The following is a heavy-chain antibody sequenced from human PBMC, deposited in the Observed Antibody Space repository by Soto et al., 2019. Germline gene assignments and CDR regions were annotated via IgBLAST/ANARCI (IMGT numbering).Heavy chain of an antibody. D-gene: IGHD4-17*01. J-gene: IGHJ4*02. Sequence: SETLSLTCAVSGGSISSSNWWSWVRQPPGKGLEWIGEIYHSGSTNYNPSLKSRVTKSVDKSKKQFSLKLSSVTDADTAVYYCARVLATVTTAALDYWGQGTLVTVSS. CDR2: IYHSGST. CDR3: ARVLATVTTAALDY. CDR1: GGSISSSNW. V-gene: IGHV4-4*02.